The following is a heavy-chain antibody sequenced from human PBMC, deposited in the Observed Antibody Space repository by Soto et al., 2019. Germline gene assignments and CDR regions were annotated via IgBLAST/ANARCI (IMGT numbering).Heavy chain of an antibody. CDR1: GFTFSSYA. Sequence: GGSLRLSCAASGFTFSSYAMSWVRQAPGKGLEWVSAISGSGGSTYYADSVKGRFTISRDNSKNTLHLQMNSLRAEDTAVYYCAKYDDILTCQYCWGQGTLVTVSS. D-gene: IGHD3-9*01. J-gene: IGHJ4*02. V-gene: IGHV3-23*01. CDR3: AKYDDILTCQYC. CDR2: ISGSGGST.